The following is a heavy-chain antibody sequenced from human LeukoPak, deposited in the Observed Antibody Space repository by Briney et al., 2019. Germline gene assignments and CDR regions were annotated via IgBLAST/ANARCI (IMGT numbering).Heavy chain of an antibody. CDR2: INPSGGST. D-gene: IGHD3-22*01. Sequence: ASVKVSCKASGYTFTSYYMHWVRQAPGQGLEWMGIINPSGGSTSYAQKFQGRVTTTRDTSTSTVYMELSSLRSEDTAVYYCARELVITRPSLPNAFDIWGQGTMVTVSS. CDR3: ARELVITRPSLPNAFDI. V-gene: IGHV1-46*01. J-gene: IGHJ3*02. CDR1: GYTFTSYY.